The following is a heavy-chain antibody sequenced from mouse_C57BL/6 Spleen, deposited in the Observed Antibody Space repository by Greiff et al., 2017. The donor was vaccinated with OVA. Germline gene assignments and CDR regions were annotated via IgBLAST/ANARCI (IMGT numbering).Heavy chain of an antibody. V-gene: IGHV5-6*01. D-gene: IGHD2-4*01. Sequence: EVQGVESGGDLVKPGGSLKLSCAASGFTFSSYGMSWVRQTPDQRLEWVATISSGGSYTYYPDSVKGRFTISRDNAKNTLYLQMSSLKSEDTAMYYCARQIYYDYYDYYAMDYWGQGTSVTVSS. CDR1: GFTFSSYG. J-gene: IGHJ4*01. CDR3: ARQIYYDYYDYYAMDY. CDR2: ISSGGSYT.